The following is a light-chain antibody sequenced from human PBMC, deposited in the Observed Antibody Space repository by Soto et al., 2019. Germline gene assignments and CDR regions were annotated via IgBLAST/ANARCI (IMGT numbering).Light chain of an antibody. CDR3: QQYNNWPWT. CDR2: GAS. V-gene: IGKV3-15*01. J-gene: IGKJ1*01. Sequence: IVLTQSPATLSLSPGERATLSCRASQSVCSYLAWFQQKPGQAPRLLIHGASTRAPGFPARFSGSGSGTDFTLTISSLQSEDFAVYYCQQYNNWPWTFGQGTKVDIK. CDR1: QSVCSY.